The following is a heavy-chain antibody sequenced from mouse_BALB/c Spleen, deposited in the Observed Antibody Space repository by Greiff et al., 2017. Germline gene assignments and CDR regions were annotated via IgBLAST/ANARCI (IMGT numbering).Heavy chain of an antibody. CDR2: ISYSGST. CDR1: GYSITSDYA. Sequence: EVKLQESGPGLVKPSQSLSLTCTVTGYSITSDYAWNWIRQFPGNTLEWMGYISYSGSTSYNPSLKSRISITRDTSKNQFFLQLNSVTTEDTATYYCARTGSVDYWGQGTTLTVSS. V-gene: IGHV3-2*02. CDR3: ARTGSVDY. J-gene: IGHJ2*01. D-gene: IGHD3-1*01.